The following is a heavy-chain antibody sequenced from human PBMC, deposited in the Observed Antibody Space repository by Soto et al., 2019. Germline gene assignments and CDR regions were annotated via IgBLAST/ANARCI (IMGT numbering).Heavy chain of an antibody. V-gene: IGHV3-7*01. Sequence: PGGSLRLSCAASGFTFSSYWMSWVRQAPGKGLEWVANIKQDGSEKYYVDSVKGRFTIPRDNAKNSLYLQMNSLRAEDTAVYYCARDLLKIGYCSGGSCYQANNWFDPWGQGTLVTVS. D-gene: IGHD2-15*01. CDR1: GFTFSSYW. CDR3: ARDLLKIGYCSGGSCYQANNWFDP. CDR2: IKQDGSEK. J-gene: IGHJ5*02.